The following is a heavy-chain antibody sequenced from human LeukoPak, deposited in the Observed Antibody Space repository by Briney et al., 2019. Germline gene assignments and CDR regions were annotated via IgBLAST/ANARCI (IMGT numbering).Heavy chain of an antibody. CDR2: IYYSGST. J-gene: IGHJ4*02. Sequence: SETLSLTCTVSGGSISSNSYYWGWIRQPPGKGLKWIGSIYYSGSTYYNPSLKSRVTISVDTSKNQFSLKLSSVTAADTAVYYCSGKYGSGSYYEDYWGQGTLVTVSS. D-gene: IGHD3-10*01. CDR3: SGKYGSGSYYEDY. CDR1: GGSISSNSYY. V-gene: IGHV4-39*07.